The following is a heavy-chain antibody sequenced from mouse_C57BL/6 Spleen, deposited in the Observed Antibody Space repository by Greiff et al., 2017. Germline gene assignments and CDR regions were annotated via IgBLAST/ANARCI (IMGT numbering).Heavy chain of an antibody. Sequence: QVQLQQPGAELVKPGASVKLSCKASGYTFTSYWMHWVKQRPGQGLEWIGMIHPNSGSTNYNEKFKSKATLTVDKSSSTAYMQLSSLTSEDSAVYYCARSGTFGSRFAMDYWGQGTSVTVSS. J-gene: IGHJ4*01. V-gene: IGHV1-64*01. CDR1: GYTFTSYW. CDR3: ARSGTFGSRFAMDY. D-gene: IGHD1-1*01. CDR2: IHPNSGST.